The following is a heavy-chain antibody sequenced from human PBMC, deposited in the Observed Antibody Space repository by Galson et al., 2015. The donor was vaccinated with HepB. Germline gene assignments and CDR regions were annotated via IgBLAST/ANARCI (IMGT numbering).Heavy chain of an antibody. CDR3: ARGIGALVVPAAIWFDP. Sequence: SLRLSCAASGFTFSSYWMHWVRQAPGKGLVWVSRINSDGSSTSYADSMKGRFTISRDNAKNTLYLQMNSLRAEDTAVYYCARGIGALVVPAAIWFDPWGQGTLVTVSS. CDR1: GFTFSSYW. J-gene: IGHJ5*02. D-gene: IGHD2-2*01. V-gene: IGHV3-74*01. CDR2: INSDGSST.